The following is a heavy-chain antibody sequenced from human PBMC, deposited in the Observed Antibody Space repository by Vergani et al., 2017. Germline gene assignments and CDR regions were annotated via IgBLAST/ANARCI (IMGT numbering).Heavy chain of an antibody. CDR3: ARDVELSSGWSISFYYYYGMDV. D-gene: IGHD6-19*01. CDR2: INTNTGNP. Sequence: QVQLVQSGSELKKPGASVKVSCKASGYTFTSYAMNWVRQAPGQGLEWMGWINTNTGNPTYAQGFTGRFVFSLDTSVSTAYLQISSLKAEDTAVYYSARDVELSSGWSISFYYYYGMDVWGQGTTVTVSS. J-gene: IGHJ6*02. CDR1: GYTFTSYA. V-gene: IGHV7-4-1*02.